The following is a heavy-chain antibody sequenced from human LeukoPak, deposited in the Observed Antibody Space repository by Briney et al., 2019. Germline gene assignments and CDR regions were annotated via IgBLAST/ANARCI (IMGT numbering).Heavy chain of an antibody. CDR1: GFIFSNYW. V-gene: IGHV3-74*01. J-gene: IGHJ4*02. CDR2: INSDGTTT. CDR3: ARGRMAAAGTLFGY. Sequence: GGSLRLSCAASGFIFSNYWMHWVRQAPGKGLVWVARINSDGTTTSYADSVKGRFTISRDSAKNTLYLQMNSLGAEDTAVYYCARGRMAAAGTLFGYWGQGTLVTVSS. D-gene: IGHD6-13*01.